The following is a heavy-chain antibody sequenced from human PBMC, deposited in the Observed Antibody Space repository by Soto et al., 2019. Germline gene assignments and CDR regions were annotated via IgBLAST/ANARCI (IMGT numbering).Heavy chain of an antibody. CDR1: GFTFTRYS. V-gene: IGHV3-21*01. CDR3: ARESEDLTSNFDY. CDR2: ISSTTNYI. Sequence: WGSLRLSCAASGFTFTRYSINWFRHAPFKGLEWVSSISSTTNYIYYADSMKGRFTVSRDNAKNSVYLEMNSLSAEDTALYYCARESEDLTSNFDYWGQGTLVTVSS. J-gene: IGHJ4*02.